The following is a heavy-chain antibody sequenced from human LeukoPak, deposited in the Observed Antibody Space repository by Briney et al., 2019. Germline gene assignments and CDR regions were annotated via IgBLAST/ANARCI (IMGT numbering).Heavy chain of an antibody. CDR1: GFTFSSYA. CDR3: ARGGGDYNAFDI. Sequence: GGSLRLSCAASGFTFSSYAMHWVRQAPGKGLEWVAVISYDGSNKYYADSVKGRFTISRDNSKNTPYLQMNSLRAEDTAVYYCARGGGDYNAFDIWGQGTMVTVSS. CDR2: ISYDGSNK. J-gene: IGHJ3*02. V-gene: IGHV3-30-3*01. D-gene: IGHD2-21*02.